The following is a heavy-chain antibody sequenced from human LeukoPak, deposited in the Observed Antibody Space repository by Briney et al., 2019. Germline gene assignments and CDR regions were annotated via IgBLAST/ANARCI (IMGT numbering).Heavy chain of an antibody. D-gene: IGHD3-22*01. V-gene: IGHV1-69*05. CDR2: IIPIFGTA. CDR3: ARGYYYDSSGYSFDY. CDR1: GGTFSSYA. J-gene: IGHJ4*02. Sequence: SVKVSCKSSGGTFSSYAISWVRQAPGQGLEWMGGIIPIFGTANYAQKFQGRVTITTDESTSTAYMELSSLRSEDTAVYYCARGYYYDSSGYSFDYWGQGTLVTVSS.